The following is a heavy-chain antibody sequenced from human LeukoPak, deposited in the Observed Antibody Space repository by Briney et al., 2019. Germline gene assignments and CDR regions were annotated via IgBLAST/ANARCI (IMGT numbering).Heavy chain of an antibody. Sequence: GGSLRLSCAASGFTFSSYGMHWVRQAPGKGLEWVAFIRYDGSNKYYADSVKGRFTISRDNSKNTLYLLMNSLRAEDTAVYYCATLHRPIGQLVLDYWGQGTLVTVSS. D-gene: IGHD6-6*01. J-gene: IGHJ4*02. CDR1: GFTFSSYG. CDR3: ATLHRPIGQLVLDY. CDR2: IRYDGSNK. V-gene: IGHV3-30*02.